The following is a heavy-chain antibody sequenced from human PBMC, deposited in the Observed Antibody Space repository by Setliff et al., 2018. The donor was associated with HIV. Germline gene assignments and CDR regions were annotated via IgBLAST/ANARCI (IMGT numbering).Heavy chain of an antibody. Sequence: VASVKVSCKASGYPFSGYGISWVRQAPGQGLEWMGCISAYSGDTNYAQKFQGRLTMTTDTSTSTAYMELRSLRSDDTAMYYCARPGGSYGDYGWYLRFWGQGTLVTVSS. CDR2: ISAYSGDT. J-gene: IGHJ4*02. CDR1: GYPFSGYG. CDR3: ARPGGSYGDYGWYLRF. V-gene: IGHV1-18*01. D-gene: IGHD4-17*01.